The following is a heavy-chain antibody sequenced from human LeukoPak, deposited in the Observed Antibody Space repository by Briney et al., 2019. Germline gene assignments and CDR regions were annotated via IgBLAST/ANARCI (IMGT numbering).Heavy chain of an antibody. CDR1: GYSFSSDYH. V-gene: IGHV4-38-2*02. J-gene: IGHJ4*02. CDR2: IYHTGTT. CDR3: AREEKGTSDY. Sequence: PSETLSLTCAVSGYSFSSDYHWAWIRPPPGKGLEWIGSIYHTGTTYYNPSLMGRVTMSIDTSKNQFSLTLRSMTAADTAVYFCAREEKGTSDYWGQGTLVTVSS.